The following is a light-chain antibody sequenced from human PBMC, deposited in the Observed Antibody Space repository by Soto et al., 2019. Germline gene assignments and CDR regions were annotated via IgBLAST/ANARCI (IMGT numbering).Light chain of an antibody. V-gene: IGKV1-5*03. CDR1: QNINTW. CDR2: KAS. J-gene: IGKJ1*01. Sequence: DIKLSRCGSALWSSEXQGVHIVCRASQNINTWLAWYQQKPGKAPKLLILKASSLESGVPSRFSGSGSGTEFTLTINSLQPDDSATYYCQQYQSYPWTFGQGTKVDIK. CDR3: QQYQSYPWT.